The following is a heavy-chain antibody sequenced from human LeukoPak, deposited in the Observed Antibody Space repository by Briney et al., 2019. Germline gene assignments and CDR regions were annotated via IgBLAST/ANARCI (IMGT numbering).Heavy chain of an antibody. CDR1: GYNFNTFS. V-gene: IGHV1-18*01. CDR3: SRDSTFEAVVDSNF. J-gene: IGHJ4*02. CDR2: INDNNGKT. D-gene: IGHD3-9*01. Sequence: ASVKVSCKASGYNFNTFSIAWVRQAPGQGLEWMGWINDNNGKTHYTEKFHDRVTMTRDTSTNTAYLELRGLKSDDTAMYYCSRDSTFEAVVDSNFWGQGTLVTVSS.